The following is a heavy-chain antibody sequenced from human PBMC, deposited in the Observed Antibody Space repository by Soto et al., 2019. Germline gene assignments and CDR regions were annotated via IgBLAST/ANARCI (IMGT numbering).Heavy chain of an antibody. V-gene: IGHV4-4*02. D-gene: IGHD2-2*01. CDR3: ARLFCSSSSCLTPSWFDP. Sequence: VQLREPAQDLLNPSGTLSLPWVALGASSVGTIWWVWVRQAQGPGLEWIGDIFHSGSTNNNPSLKSRVTISVDKSKNQFSLKLSSVTAADTAMYYCARLFCSSSSCLTPSWFDPWGQGTLVTVSS. J-gene: IGHJ5*02. CDR2: IFHSGST. CDR1: GASSVGTIW.